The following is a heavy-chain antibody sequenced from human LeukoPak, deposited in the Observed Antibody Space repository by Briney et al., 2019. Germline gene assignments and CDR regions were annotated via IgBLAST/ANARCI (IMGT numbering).Heavy chain of an antibody. D-gene: IGHD2-15*01. CDR3: TRNQVVAATYYYYYYMDV. CDR1: GFTFSSYG. V-gene: IGHV3-49*04. CDR2: IRSKAYGGTT. J-gene: IGHJ6*03. Sequence: GGTLRLSCAASGFTFSSYGMSWVRQAPGKGLEWVGFIRSKAYGGTTEYAASVKGRFTISRDDSKSIAYLQMNSLKTEDTAVYYCTRNQVVAATYYYYYYMDVWGKGTTVTISS.